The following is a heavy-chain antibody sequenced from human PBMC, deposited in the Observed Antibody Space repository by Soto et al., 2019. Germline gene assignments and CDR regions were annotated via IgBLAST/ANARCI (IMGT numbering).Heavy chain of an antibody. CDR3: ASVRRITIFGVVPYYYYYMDV. CDR1: GYTFTSYD. J-gene: IGHJ6*03. CDR2: MNPNSGNT. V-gene: IGHV1-8*01. D-gene: IGHD3-3*01. Sequence: ASVKVSCKASGYTFTSYDINWVRQATGQGLEWMGWMNPNSGNTGYAQKFQGRVTMTRNTSISTAYMELRSLRSDDTAVYYCASVRRITIFGVVPYYYYYMDVWGKGTTVTVSS.